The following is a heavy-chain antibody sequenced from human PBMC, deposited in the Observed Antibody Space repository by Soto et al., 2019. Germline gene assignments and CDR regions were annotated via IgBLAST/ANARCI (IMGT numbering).Heavy chain of an antibody. J-gene: IGHJ4*02. CDR3: ARGWNDVYYFDY. V-gene: IGHV4-34*01. D-gene: IGHD1-1*01. Sequence: TLSLTCAVYGGSFSGYYWSWIRQPPGKGLEWIGEINHSGSTNYNPSLKSRVTISVDTSKNQFSLKLSSVTAADTAVYYCARGWNDVYYFDYWGQGTLVTVSS. CDR1: GGSFSGYY. CDR2: INHSGST.